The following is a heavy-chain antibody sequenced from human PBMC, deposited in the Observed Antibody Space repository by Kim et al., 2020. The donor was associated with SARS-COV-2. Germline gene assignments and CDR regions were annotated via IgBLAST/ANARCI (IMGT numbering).Heavy chain of an antibody. CDR1: GYSFTSYW. J-gene: IGHJ6*02. Sequence: GESLKISCKGSGYSFTSYWISWVRQMPGKGLEWMGRIDPSDSYTNYSPSFQGHVTISADKSISTAYLQWSSLKASDTAMYYCARLQAVGELLPTDVYYYYGMEVWGQGTTVTVSS. V-gene: IGHV5-10-1*01. CDR2: IDPSDSYT. D-gene: IGHD3-10*01. CDR3: ARLQAVGELLPTDVYYYYGMEV.